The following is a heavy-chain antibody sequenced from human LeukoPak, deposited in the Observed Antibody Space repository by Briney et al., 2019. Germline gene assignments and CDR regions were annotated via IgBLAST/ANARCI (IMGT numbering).Heavy chain of an antibody. Sequence: SETLSLTCAVYGGSFSGYYWSWIRQPPGKGLEWIGEINHSGSTNYNPSLKSRVTISVDTSKNQFSLKLSSVTAADTAVYYCARHPYYDSSHDPWGQGTLVTVSS. CDR3: ARHPYYDSSHDP. J-gene: IGHJ5*02. V-gene: IGHV4-34*01. CDR2: INHSGST. D-gene: IGHD3-22*01. CDR1: GGSFSGYY.